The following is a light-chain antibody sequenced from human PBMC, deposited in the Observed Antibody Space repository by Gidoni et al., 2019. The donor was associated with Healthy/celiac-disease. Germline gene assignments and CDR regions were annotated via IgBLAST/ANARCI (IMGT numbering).Light chain of an antibody. CDR2: AAS. J-gene: IGKJ1*01. CDR3: QKYNSVPT. Sequence: DIQMTQSPSPLSASVGDRVTITCRASQGISNYLAWYQQKPGKVPKLLIYAASTLQSGVPSRFSGSGSGTDFTLTISSLQPEDFATYYCQKYNSVPTFGQGTKVEIK. CDR1: QGISNY. V-gene: IGKV1-27*01.